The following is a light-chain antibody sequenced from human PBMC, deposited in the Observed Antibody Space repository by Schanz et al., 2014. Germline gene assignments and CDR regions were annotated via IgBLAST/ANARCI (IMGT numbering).Light chain of an antibody. V-gene: IGKV3-20*01. J-gene: IGKJ1*01. CDR1: QSVSSTH. CDR2: GAS. CDR3: QQYGTSPRT. Sequence: ETVLTQSPGTLSLSPGERATLSCRASQSVSSTHLAWYQQKPGQAPRLLIYGASSRATGIPDRFSGSGSGTDFTLTISRLEPEDFAVYYCQQYGTSPRTFGQGTKVDIK.